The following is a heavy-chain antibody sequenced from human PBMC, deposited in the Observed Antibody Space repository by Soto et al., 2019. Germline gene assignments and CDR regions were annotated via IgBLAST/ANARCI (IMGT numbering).Heavy chain of an antibody. CDR1: GYSFTSYD. CDR2: INPNRGNT. J-gene: IGHJ6*03. Sequence: QVQLVQSGAEVKKPGASVMLSCKASGYSFTSYDINWVRQAAGQGLEWVGWINPNRGNTDYAQKFQGRVTMTRDTSIRTAYMELSSLRSEDTAVYYCARSPFIDYFSMVFWGKGTTVTVSS. D-gene: IGHD2-15*01. V-gene: IGHV1-8*01. CDR3: ARSPFIDYFSMVF.